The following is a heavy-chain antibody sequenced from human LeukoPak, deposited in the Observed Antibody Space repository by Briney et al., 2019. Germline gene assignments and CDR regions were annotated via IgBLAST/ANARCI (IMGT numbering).Heavy chain of an antibody. V-gene: IGHV4-4*07. CDR1: GGSPSSYY. D-gene: IGHD6-6*01. Sequence: PSETLSLTRVVSGGSPSSYYWSWVPQPAGKGLGWIGRIYTSGSTNYNTSLQSRATTPVDTSKHQFSLKLSSVTAADTAVYYCARAGRYSRSSFVRSRPDNNYYYYYMDVWGKGTTVTVSS. CDR3: ARAGRYSRSSFVRSRPDNNYYYYYMDV. J-gene: IGHJ6*03. CDR2: IYTSGST.